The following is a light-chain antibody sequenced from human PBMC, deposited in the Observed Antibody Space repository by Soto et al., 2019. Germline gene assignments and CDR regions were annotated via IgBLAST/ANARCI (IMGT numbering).Light chain of an antibody. V-gene: IGKV3-15*01. J-gene: IGKJ1*01. CDR1: QSVSSN. CDR3: QQYNNWPPWT. Sequence: EIVMTQSPATLSVSPGERATLSCRASQSVSSNLAWYQQKPGQAPRLLIYGASTRATGIPARFSGSGYGTECTLTISSLQYEDFAVYYWQQYNNWPPWTFGQGTKVEIK. CDR2: GAS.